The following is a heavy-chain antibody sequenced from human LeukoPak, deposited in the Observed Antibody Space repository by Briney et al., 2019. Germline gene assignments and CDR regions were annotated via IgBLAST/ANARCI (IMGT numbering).Heavy chain of an antibody. Sequence: KTSGTLSPTCAVSGGSISSSNWWSWVRQPPGKGLEWIGEIYHSGRPNSNPSLKSQVTISVDTSKNQFSLKLISVTAADTAVYHCARVCGHSGSPCNYYYYYGVDVWGQGTTVTVSS. CDR3: ARVCGHSGSPCNYYYYYGVDV. D-gene: IGHD3-10*01. CDR1: GGSISSSNW. J-gene: IGHJ6*02. CDR2: IYHSGRP. V-gene: IGHV4-4*02.